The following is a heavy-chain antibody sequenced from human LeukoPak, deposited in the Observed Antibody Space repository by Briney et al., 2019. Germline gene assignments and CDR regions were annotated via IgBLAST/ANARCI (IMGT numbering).Heavy chain of an antibody. V-gene: IGHV3-49*04. D-gene: IGHD3-16*01. CDR3: TRVLSGGGCIDY. Sequence: GRSLGLSCTASGFTFGDYAMSWVRQAPGKGLEWAGFIRSKAYGGTTEYAASVKGRFTISRDDSKSIAYLQMNSLKTEDTAVYYCTRVLSGGGCIDYWGQGTLVTVSP. CDR1: GFTFGDYA. CDR2: IRSKAYGGTT. J-gene: IGHJ4*02.